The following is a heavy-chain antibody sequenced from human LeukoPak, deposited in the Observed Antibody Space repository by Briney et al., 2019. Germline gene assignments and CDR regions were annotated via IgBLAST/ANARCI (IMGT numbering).Heavy chain of an antibody. J-gene: IGHJ4*02. CDR1: GGSVSSGSYY. CDR3: AEAYCTNGVCSFNY. CDR2: INHSGST. D-gene: IGHD2-8*01. Sequence: SETLSLTCTVSGGSVSSGSYYWSWIRQPPGKGLEWIGEINHSGSTNYNPSLKSRVTISVDTSKNQFSLKLSSVTAADTAVYYCAEAYCTNGVCSFNYWGQGTLVTVSS. V-gene: IGHV4-39*07.